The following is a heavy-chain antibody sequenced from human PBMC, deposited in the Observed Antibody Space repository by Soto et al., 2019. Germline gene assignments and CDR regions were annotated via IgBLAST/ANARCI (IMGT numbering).Heavy chain of an antibody. D-gene: IGHD3-22*01. V-gene: IGHV1-8*01. J-gene: IGHJ4*02. CDR2: MNPNSGNT. Sequence: ASVKVSCKASGYTFTSYDINWVRQATGQGLEWMGWMNPNSGNTGYAQKFLGRVTMTRNTSISTAYMELSSLRSEDTAVYFCARVGYYDSSGYYIGMDYWGQGTMVTVYS. CDR1: GYTFTSYD. CDR3: ARVGYYDSSGYYIGMDY.